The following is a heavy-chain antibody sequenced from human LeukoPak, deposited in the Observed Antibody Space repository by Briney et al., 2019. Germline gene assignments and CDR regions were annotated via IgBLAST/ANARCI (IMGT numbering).Heavy chain of an antibody. J-gene: IGHJ4*02. V-gene: IGHV3-48*04. CDR1: GFTFSSYA. Sequence: GGSLRLSCAASGFTFSSYAMSWVRQAPGKGLECVSHITTGGSSTFHADSVKGRFTISRDNAKNSLYLQMNSLRGEDAAVYYCARVRYDSGWYDYWGQGALVTVSS. CDR3: ARVRYDSGWYDY. D-gene: IGHD6-19*01. CDR2: ITTGGSST.